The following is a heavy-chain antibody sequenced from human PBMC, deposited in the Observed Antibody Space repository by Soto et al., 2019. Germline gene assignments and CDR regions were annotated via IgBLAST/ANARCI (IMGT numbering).Heavy chain of an antibody. CDR3: ARTYYDILTYDY. J-gene: IGHJ4*02. D-gene: IGHD3-9*01. CDR1: GGSISSSSYY. Sequence: SETLSLTCTVSGGSISSSSYYWGWIRQPPGKGLEWIGTIYYSGSTYYNPSLKSRVTISVDTSKNQFSLKLSSVTAADTAVYYCARTYYDILTYDYWGQGTLVTVSS. CDR2: IYYSGST. V-gene: IGHV4-39*01.